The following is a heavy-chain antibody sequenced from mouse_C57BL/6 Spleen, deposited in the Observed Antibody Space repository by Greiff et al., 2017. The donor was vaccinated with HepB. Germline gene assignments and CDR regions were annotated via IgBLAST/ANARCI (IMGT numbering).Heavy chain of an antibody. CDR2: IYPGDGDT. Sequence: QVQLQQSGAELVKPGASVKISCKASGYAFSSYWMNWVKQRPGKGLEWIGQIYPGDGDTNYNGKFKGKATLTADKSSSTAYMQLSSLTSEDSAVYFCASPYDYDGAWFAYWGQGTLVTVSA. D-gene: IGHD2-4*01. CDR1: GYAFSSYW. V-gene: IGHV1-80*01. CDR3: ASPYDYDGAWFAY. J-gene: IGHJ3*01.